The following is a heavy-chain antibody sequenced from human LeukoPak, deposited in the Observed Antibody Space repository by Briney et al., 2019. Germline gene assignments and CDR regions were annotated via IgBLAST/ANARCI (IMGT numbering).Heavy chain of an antibody. V-gene: IGHV3-23*01. J-gene: IGHJ4*02. Sequence: GGSLRLSCAASGFTFSSYAMSWVRQAPGKGLEWVSAIRDSGSSTHYADSVKGRFTTSRDNSKNTLFLQMNSLRAEDTTIHYCAKYGPQDSGSSHFDYWGQGALVTVSS. CDR1: GFTFSSYA. CDR3: AKYGPQDSGSSHFDY. D-gene: IGHD1-26*01. CDR2: IRDSGSST.